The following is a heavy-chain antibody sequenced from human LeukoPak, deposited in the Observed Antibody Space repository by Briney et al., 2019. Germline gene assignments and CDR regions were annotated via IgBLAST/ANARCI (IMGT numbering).Heavy chain of an antibody. V-gene: IGHV3-74*01. Sequence: PGGSVRLSFSASGFTYNTYWMHWLRQAPGKGLMWVLHLNVDGSSTTYEDHGKGRFTISRDNAKNTLYLQMNSLRAEDTAVYDCASGGLAYYWFDYWGQGTLVTVSS. J-gene: IGHJ4*02. D-gene: IGHD1-26*01. CDR2: LNVDGSST. CDR3: ASGGLAYYWFDY. CDR1: GFTYNTYW.